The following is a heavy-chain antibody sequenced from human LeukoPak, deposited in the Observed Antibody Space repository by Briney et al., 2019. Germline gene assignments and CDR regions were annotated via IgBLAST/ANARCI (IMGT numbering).Heavy chain of an antibody. J-gene: IGHJ4*02. Sequence: PGGSLRLSCAASGFTFSSYAMHWVRQAPGKGLEWVAVISYDGSNKYYADSVKGRFTISRDNSKNTLYLQMNSLRAEDTAVYYCAKAQAARPFDYWGQGTLVTVSS. CDR3: AKAQAARPFDY. CDR1: GFTFSSYA. V-gene: IGHV3-30-3*01. D-gene: IGHD6-6*01. CDR2: ISYDGSNK.